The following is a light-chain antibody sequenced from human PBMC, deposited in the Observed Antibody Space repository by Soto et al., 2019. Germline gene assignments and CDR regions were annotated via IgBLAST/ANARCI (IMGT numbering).Light chain of an antibody. Sequence: ETVLTQSPATLSLSPGERATLSCRASQSVGSSLAWYQQKPGQAPRLLINDASNRATGIPARFSGSGSGTDFALTITSLEPEDFAVYYCQQYNNWPELTFGGGTKVDIK. J-gene: IGKJ4*01. CDR2: DAS. CDR3: QQYNNWPELT. CDR1: QSVGSS. V-gene: IGKV3-11*01.